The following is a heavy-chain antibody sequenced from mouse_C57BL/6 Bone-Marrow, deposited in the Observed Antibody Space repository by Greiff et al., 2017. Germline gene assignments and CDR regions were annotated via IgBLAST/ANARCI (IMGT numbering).Heavy chain of an antibody. J-gene: IGHJ4*01. CDR1: GFTFSSYA. CDR3: ARDLDWVYAMDY. Sequence: DVKLVESGGGLVKPGGSLKLSCAASGFTFSSYAMSWVRQTPEKRLEWVATISDGGSYTYYPDNVKGRFTISRDNAKNNLYLQMSHLKSEDTAMYYCARDLDWVYAMDYWGQGTSATVSS. D-gene: IGHD4-1*01. V-gene: IGHV5-4*01. CDR2: ISDGGSYT.